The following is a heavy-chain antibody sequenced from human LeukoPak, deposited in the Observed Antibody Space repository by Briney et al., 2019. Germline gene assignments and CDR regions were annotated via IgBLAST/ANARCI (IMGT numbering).Heavy chain of an antibody. CDR3: ARGPPMDLSLDY. Sequence: GRSLRLSCAASGFTFSSYGMHWVRQAPGKGLEWVAFIRYDGSNKYYADSVKGRFTISRDNSKNTLYLQMNSLRAEDTAVYYCARGPPMDLSLDYWGQGTLVTVSS. D-gene: IGHD3-10*01. CDR2: IRYDGSNK. V-gene: IGHV3-33*08. J-gene: IGHJ4*02. CDR1: GFTFSSYG.